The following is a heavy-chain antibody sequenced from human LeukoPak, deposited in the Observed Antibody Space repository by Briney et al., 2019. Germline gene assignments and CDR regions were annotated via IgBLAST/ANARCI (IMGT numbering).Heavy chain of an antibody. V-gene: IGHV4-31*03. CDR2: IYYSGST. CDR3: ARGHSSGYNWFDP. D-gene: IGHD3-22*01. CDR1: GGSIRSGGYY. J-gene: IGHJ5*02. Sequence: PSQTLSLTCTVSGGSIRSGGYYWSWIRQHPGKGLEWIGFIYYSGSTYYNPSLKSRLTISVDTSKNQFSLKLGSVTAADTAVYYCARGHSSGYNWFDPWGQGTLVTVSS.